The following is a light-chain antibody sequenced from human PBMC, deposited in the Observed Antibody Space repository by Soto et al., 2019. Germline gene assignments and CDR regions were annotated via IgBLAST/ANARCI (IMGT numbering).Light chain of an antibody. CDR3: QQYGTSPWT. Sequence: EIVLTQTPGTLSLSPGERATLSCRASQSVRSDYLAWYQQKPGQAPRLLIYIASNRAPGIPDRFSGSGSGTDFTLTISRLEPEDFAVYYCQQYGTSPWTLGQGSKVEIK. CDR1: QSVRSDY. V-gene: IGKV3-20*01. CDR2: IAS. J-gene: IGKJ1*01.